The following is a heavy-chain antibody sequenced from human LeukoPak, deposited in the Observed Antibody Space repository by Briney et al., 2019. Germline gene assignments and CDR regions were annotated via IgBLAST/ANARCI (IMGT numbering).Heavy chain of an antibody. V-gene: IGHV4-34*01. CDR1: GGSFSGYY. CDR3: ARGRGLGYCSGGXCXGMDV. D-gene: IGHD2-15*01. CDR2: INHSGST. Sequence: SLTCAVYGGSFSGYYWSWIRQXPGKGLEWIXEINHSGSTNYNPSLKSRVTISVDTSKNQFSLKLSSVTAADTAVYYCARGRGLGYCSGGXCXGMDVWGQGTTVTXSS. J-gene: IGHJ6*02.